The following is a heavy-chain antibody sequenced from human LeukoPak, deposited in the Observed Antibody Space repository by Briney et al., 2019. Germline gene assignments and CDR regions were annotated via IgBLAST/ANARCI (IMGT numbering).Heavy chain of an antibody. Sequence: GGSLRLSCAASGFXFSSYSINWVRQAPGKGLEWVSSICGSGSYIYYADSVKGRFTISRDNAKNSLYLQMNSLRAKDTAVYYCAGEPLGYCSGGSCYRTDYWGQGTLVTVSS. J-gene: IGHJ4*02. CDR3: AGEPLGYCSGGSCYRTDY. V-gene: IGHV3-21*01. CDR2: ICGSGSYI. D-gene: IGHD2-15*01. CDR1: GFXFSSYS.